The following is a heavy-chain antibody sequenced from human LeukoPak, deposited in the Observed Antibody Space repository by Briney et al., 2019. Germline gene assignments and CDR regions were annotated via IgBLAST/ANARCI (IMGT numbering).Heavy chain of an antibody. CDR3: ARAGYCTSCYVHYYGMDV. V-gene: IGHV3-7*01. CDR1: GFTFSSYW. J-gene: IGHJ6*02. CDR2: IKQDGSEK. Sequence: PGGSLRLSCAASGFTFSSYWMSWVRQAPGKGLEWVANIKQDGSEKYYVDSVKGRFTISRDNAKNSLYLQMNSLRVEDTAVYYCARAGYCTSCYVHYYGMDVWGQGTTVTVSS. D-gene: IGHD2-2*01.